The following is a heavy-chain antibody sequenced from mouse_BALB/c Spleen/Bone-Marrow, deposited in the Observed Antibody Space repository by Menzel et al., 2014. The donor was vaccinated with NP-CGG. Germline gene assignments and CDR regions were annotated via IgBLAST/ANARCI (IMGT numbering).Heavy chain of an antibody. D-gene: IGHD2-12*01. CDR3: TRSRRAMDY. CDR1: GYTFSSDY. Sequence: QVQLQQSGAELVKPGASVKLSCKASGYTFSSDYMYWVKQRPGQGLEWIGEINPSNGGTNFNEKFKSKATLTVDKSSSTAYMQLSSLTSEDSAVYYCTRSRRAMDYWGQGTSVTVSP. CDR2: INPSNGGT. J-gene: IGHJ4*01. V-gene: IGHV1S81*02.